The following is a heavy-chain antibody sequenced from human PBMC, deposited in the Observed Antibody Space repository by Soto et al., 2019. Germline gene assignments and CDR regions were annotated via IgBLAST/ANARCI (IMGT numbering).Heavy chain of an antibody. J-gene: IGHJ4*02. Sequence: GGSLRLSCAASGFTFSSYEMNWVRQAPGKGLEWVSYISSSGSTIYYADSVKGRFTISRDNAKNSLYLQMNSLRAEDTAVYYCARVWTDYYDSSGDDLDYWGQGTLVTVSS. D-gene: IGHD3-22*01. V-gene: IGHV3-48*03. CDR1: GFTFSSYE. CDR2: ISSSGSTI. CDR3: ARVWTDYYDSSGDDLDY.